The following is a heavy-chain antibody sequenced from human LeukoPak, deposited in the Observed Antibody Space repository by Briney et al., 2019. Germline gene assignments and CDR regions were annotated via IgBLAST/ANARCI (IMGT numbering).Heavy chain of an antibody. CDR3: ARDLGGITMVRGVLDV. CDR2: ISSSSSYI. CDR1: GFTFSSYS. V-gene: IGHV3-21*01. D-gene: IGHD3-10*01. J-gene: IGHJ6*02. Sequence: PGGSLRLSCAASGFTFSSYSMNWVRQAPGKGLEWVSSISSSSSYIYYADSVKGRSTISRDNAKNSLYLQMNSLRAEDTAVYYCARDLGGITMVRGVLDVWGQGTTVTVSS.